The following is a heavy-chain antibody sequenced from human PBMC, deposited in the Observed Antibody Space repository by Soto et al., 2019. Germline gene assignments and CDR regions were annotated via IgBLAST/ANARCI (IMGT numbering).Heavy chain of an antibody. Sequence: ASVKVSCKASGYTFTSYAMHWVRQAPGQRLEWMGWINAGNGNTKYSQKFQGRVTITRDTSASTAYMELSSLRSEDTAVYYCARPLGATMVRDEVWFDPWGQGTLVTVSS. D-gene: IGHD3-10*01. CDR3: ARPLGATMVRDEVWFDP. CDR2: INAGNGNT. V-gene: IGHV1-3*01. CDR1: GYTFTSYA. J-gene: IGHJ5*02.